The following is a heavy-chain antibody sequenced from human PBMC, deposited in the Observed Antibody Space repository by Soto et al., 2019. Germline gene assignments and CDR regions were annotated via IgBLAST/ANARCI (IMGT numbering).Heavy chain of an antibody. J-gene: IGHJ4*02. Sequence: EVHLLESGGGLVQPGGSLRLSCEASGCTFNNIPMGWVRQAPGKGLKYVSSINENGGSTFYADSVKGRFTISRDNSKSTLHLQMNSLRADDTAVYYCVKRNCGNCPWSSWGQGTLVTVSS. CDR3: VKRNCGNCPWSS. CDR1: GCTFNNIP. CDR2: INENGGST. D-gene: IGHD1-1*01. V-gene: IGHV3-23*01.